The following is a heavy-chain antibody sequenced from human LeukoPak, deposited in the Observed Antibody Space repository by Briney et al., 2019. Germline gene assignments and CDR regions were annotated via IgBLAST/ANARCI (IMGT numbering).Heavy chain of an antibody. V-gene: IGHV4-59*11. CDR3: ARDSGYCSGGSCYHWFDP. J-gene: IGHJ5*02. D-gene: IGHD2-15*01. Sequence: PSETLSLTCTVSGGSISSHYWSWIRQPPGKGLDWIGYIYYSGSTNYNPSLKSRVTISVDTSKNQFSLKLSSVTAADTAVYYCARDSGYCSGGSCYHWFDPWGQGTLVTVSS. CDR2: IYYSGST. CDR1: GGSISSHY.